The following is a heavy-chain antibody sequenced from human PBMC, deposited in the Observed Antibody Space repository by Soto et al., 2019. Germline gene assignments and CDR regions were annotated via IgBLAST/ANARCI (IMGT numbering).Heavy chain of an antibody. CDR2: TLPIFRTS. Sequence: QVQLVQSGAEVKKPGSSVRVSCKASGGTFTSYAINWVRQAPGQGLEWMGRTLPIFRTSNYTQKFQGRLTITADDSTGTAYMELSSLRSEDTAVYYCARDDYSSGYRLDHGITGGEYFQHWGQGTLVIVSS. CDR1: GGTFTSYA. J-gene: IGHJ1*01. V-gene: IGHV1-69*12. D-gene: IGHD3-22*01. CDR3: ARDDYSSGYRLDHGITGGEYFQH.